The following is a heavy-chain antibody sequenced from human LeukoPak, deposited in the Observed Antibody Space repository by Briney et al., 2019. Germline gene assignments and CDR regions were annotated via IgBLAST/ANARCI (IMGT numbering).Heavy chain of an antibody. J-gene: IGHJ5*02. D-gene: IGHD2-2*02. V-gene: IGHV4-59*08. Sequence: SETLSLTCTVSGGSISSYYWSWIRQPPGKGLEWIGYIYYSGSTNYNPSLESRVTMSVDTSKNQFSLKLRSVTAADTAVYYCARTAAIRSPYWFDPWGQGTLVTVSS. CDR2: IYYSGST. CDR3: ARTAAIRSPYWFDP. CDR1: GGSISSYY.